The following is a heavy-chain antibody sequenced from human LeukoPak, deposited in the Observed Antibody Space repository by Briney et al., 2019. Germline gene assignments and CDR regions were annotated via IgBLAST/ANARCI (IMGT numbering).Heavy chain of an antibody. Sequence: ASVKVSCKASGYTFTSYYMHWVRQAPGQGLEWMGIINPSGGSTSYAQKFQGRVTMTRDMSTSTVYMELSSLRSEDTTVYYCARDRTVVWKDYYYYMDDWGKGTTVTVSS. J-gene: IGHJ6*03. CDR1: GYTFTSYY. D-gene: IGHD3-16*01. V-gene: IGHV1-46*01. CDR2: INPSGGST. CDR3: ARDRTVVWKDYYYYMDD.